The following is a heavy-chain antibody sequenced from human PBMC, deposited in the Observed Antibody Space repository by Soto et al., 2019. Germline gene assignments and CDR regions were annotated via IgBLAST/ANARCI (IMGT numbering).Heavy chain of an antibody. CDR3: ARGVLLWFGEHHYYGMDV. V-gene: IGHV1-69*13. CDR2: IIPIFGTA. Sequence: GASVKVSCKASGGTFSSYAISWVRQAPGQGLEWMGGIIPIFGTANYARKFQGRVTITADESTSTAYMELSSLRSEDTAVYYCARGVLLWFGEHHYYGMDVWGQGTTVTVSS. CDR1: GGTFSSYA. J-gene: IGHJ6*02. D-gene: IGHD3-10*01.